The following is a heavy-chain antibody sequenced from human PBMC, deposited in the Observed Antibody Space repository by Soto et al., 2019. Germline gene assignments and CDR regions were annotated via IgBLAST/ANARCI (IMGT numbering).Heavy chain of an antibody. J-gene: IGHJ4*02. CDR1: GFTFSSYA. CDR2: ISYDGSNK. CDR3: AYAEGIFGIGYY. D-gene: IGHD3-10*02. Sequence: QVQLVESGGGVVQPGRSLRLSCAASGFTFSSYAMHWVRQAPGKGLEWVAVISYDGSNKYYADSVKDRFTISRDNSKNTLYLQMNSLRAEDTAVYYCAYAEGIFGIGYYWGQGTLVTVSS. V-gene: IGHV3-30-3*01.